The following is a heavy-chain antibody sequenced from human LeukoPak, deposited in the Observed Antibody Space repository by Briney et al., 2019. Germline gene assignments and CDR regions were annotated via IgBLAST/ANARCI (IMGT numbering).Heavy chain of an antibody. CDR2: IWYDGSNK. V-gene: IGHV3-33*01. D-gene: IGHD2-2*01. J-gene: IGHJ4*02. Sequence: QSGESLRLSCAASGFTFSSYGMHWVRQAPGKGLEGVAVIWYDGSNKYYADSVKGRFTISRDNSKNTLYLQMNSLRAEDTAVYYCARDWTPITPLRYAGGFDYWGQGTLVTVSS. CDR1: GFTFSSYG. CDR3: ARDWTPITPLRYAGGFDY.